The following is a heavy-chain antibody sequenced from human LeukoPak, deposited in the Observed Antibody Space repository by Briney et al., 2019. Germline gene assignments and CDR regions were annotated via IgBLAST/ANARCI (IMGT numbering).Heavy chain of an antibody. CDR1: GYTFTSYA. CDR3: AINQAGYCGGGSCYRHEFYYMDV. D-gene: IGHD2-15*01. CDR2: INAGNGNT. J-gene: IGHJ6*03. Sequence: ASVKVSCKASGYTFTSYAMHWVRQAPGQRLEWMGWINAGNGNTKYSQKFQDRVTITADKSTSTAYMELSSLRSEDTAMYYCAINQAGYCGGGSCYRHEFYYMDVWGKGTSVTVSS. V-gene: IGHV1-3*01.